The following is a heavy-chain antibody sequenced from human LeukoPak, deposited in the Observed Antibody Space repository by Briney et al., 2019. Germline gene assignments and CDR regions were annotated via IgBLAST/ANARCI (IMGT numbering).Heavy chain of an antibody. CDR3: ARGTVTTLFDY. CDR1: GGSISYYY. Sequence: KTSETLSLTCFVTGGSISYYYWSWIRQPAGKGLEWIGRLYTSGSTDYNPSLKSRVTMSVGTSKNQFSLKLRSVTAADTAVYYCARGTVTTLFDYWGQGTLVTVSS. J-gene: IGHJ4*02. CDR2: LYTSGST. D-gene: IGHD4-17*01. V-gene: IGHV4-4*07.